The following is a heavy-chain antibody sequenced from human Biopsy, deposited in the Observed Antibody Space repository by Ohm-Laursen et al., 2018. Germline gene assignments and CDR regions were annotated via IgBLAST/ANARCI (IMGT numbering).Heavy chain of an antibody. Sequence: SDTLSLTCTVSGGSVSDSFHLWSWIRQPPGKGLEWIGSIYNTETTFYNPSLKSRVTISADTSTNQFSLKVSSVTAADTALYFCSRHPTGFWFDPWGQGTLVTVSS. CDR1: GGSVSDSFHL. V-gene: IGHV4-39*01. CDR3: SRHPTGFWFDP. CDR2: IYNTETT. J-gene: IGHJ5*01.